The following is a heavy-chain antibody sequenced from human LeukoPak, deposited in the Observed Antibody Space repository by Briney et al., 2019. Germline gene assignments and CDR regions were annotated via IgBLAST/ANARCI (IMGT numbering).Heavy chain of an antibody. CDR2: IYTSGST. Sequence: SATLSLTCTVSGYSISSGYYWSWIRQPAGKGLEWIGRIYTSGSTNYNPSLKSRVTISVDTSKNQFSLKLSSVTAADTAVYYCARVRYDILTGYLWDVWGKGTTVTISS. V-gene: IGHV4-61*02. CDR3: ARVRYDILTGYLWDV. CDR1: GYSISSGYY. D-gene: IGHD3-9*01. J-gene: IGHJ6*04.